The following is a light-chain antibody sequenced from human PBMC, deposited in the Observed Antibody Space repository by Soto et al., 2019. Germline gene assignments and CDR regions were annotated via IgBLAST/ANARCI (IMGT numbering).Light chain of an antibody. CDR1: SSNIGAGYD. V-gene: IGLV1-40*01. CDR3: QSYDSSLSGSV. CDR2: GNS. Sequence: QSVLTQPPSVCGAPGQRVTISCTGSSSNIGAGYDVHWYQHLPGTAPKLLIYGNSNRPSGVPDRFSGSKSGTSASLAITGLQAEDEADYYCQSYDSSLSGSVFGGGTKLTVL. J-gene: IGLJ2*01.